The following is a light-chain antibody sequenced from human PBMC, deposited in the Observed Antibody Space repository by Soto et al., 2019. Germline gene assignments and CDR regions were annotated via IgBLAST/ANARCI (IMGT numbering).Light chain of an antibody. CDR2: GAS. Sequence: EIVMTQSPATLSVSPGERATLSCRASQSLSSNLAWYQQKPGQAPRLLIYGASTRATGFPARFGGSGSGTEFTLTISSLQSEDFAVYYCQQDNNWPLTFGGGTKVEIK. V-gene: IGKV3-15*01. CDR3: QQDNNWPLT. J-gene: IGKJ4*01. CDR1: QSLSSN.